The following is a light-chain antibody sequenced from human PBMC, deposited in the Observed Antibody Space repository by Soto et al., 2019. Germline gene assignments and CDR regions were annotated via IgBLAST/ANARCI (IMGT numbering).Light chain of an antibody. J-gene: IGLJ1*01. Sequence: QSVLTQPASVSGSPGQSITISCTGTSSDVGSYDLVSWYQQHAGKARRFTISEGNTRPSGLLNRFSGSKSGNAASLTISGLQAEDEADYYCCSYAGSCTDVFGTGTKVTV. CDR3: CSYAGSCTDV. V-gene: IGLV2-23*01. CDR2: EGN. CDR1: SSDVGSYDL.